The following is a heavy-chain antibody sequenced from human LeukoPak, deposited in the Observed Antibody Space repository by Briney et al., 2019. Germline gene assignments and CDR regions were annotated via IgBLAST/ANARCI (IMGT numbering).Heavy chain of an antibody. CDR2: ISSSSSYI. Sequence: PGGSLRLSCAASGFTFSSYSMNWVRQAPGKGLEWVSSISSSSSYIYYADLVKGRFTISRDNAKNSLYLQMNSLRAEDTAVYYCTRDLMDYDVSTGLHHYYMDVWGQGTTVTVSS. V-gene: IGHV3-21*01. D-gene: IGHD3-9*01. J-gene: IGHJ6*02. CDR1: GFTFSSYS. CDR3: TRDLMDYDVSTGLHHYYMDV.